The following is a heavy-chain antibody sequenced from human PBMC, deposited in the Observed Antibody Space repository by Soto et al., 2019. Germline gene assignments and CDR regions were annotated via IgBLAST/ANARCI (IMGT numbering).Heavy chain of an antibody. J-gene: IGHJ3*02. CDR1: GFTFSSYT. CDR3: AKVMGNRGRMDAFDI. CDR2: ISGSGGST. V-gene: IGHV3-23*01. Sequence: PGESLKISCAASGFTFSSYTMSWVRQAPGKGLEWVSAISGSGGSTYYADSVKGRFTISRDNSKNTLYLQMNSLRAEDTAVYYCAKVMGNRGRMDAFDIWGQGTMVTVSS. D-gene: IGHD2-15*01.